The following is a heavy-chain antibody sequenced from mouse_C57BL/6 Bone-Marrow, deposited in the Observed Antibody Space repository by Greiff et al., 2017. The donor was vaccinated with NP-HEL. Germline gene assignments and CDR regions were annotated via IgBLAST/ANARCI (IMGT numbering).Heavy chain of an antibody. CDR2: IDPENGDT. CDR1: GFNIKDDY. J-gene: IGHJ4*01. Sequence: EVHLVESGAELVRPGASVKLSCTASGFNIKDDYMHWVKQRPEQGLEWIGWIDPENGDTEYASKFQGKATITADTSSNTAYLQLSSLTSEDTAVYYCTIYYSNLYAMDYWGQGTSVTVSS. V-gene: IGHV14-4*01. CDR3: TIYYSNLYAMDY. D-gene: IGHD2-5*01.